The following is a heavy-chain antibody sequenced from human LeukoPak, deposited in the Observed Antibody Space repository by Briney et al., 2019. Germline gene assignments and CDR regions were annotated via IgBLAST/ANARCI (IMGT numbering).Heavy chain of an antibody. D-gene: IGHD3-9*01. CDR2: IIPIFGTA. V-gene: IGHV1-69*13. CDR1: GGTFSSCA. CDR3: ARGCTGLRYFDWLPPAPEYFQH. Sequence: SVKVSCKASGGTFSSCAISWVRQAPGQGLEWMGGIIPIFGTANYAQKFQGRVTITADESTSTAYMELSSLRSEDTAVYYCARGCTGLRYFDWLPPAPEYFQHWGQGTLVTVSS. J-gene: IGHJ1*01.